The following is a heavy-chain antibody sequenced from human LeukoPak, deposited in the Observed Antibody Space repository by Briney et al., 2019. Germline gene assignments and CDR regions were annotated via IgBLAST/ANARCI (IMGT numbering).Heavy chain of an antibody. Sequence: GGSLRLSCAASGFTFSSYSMNWVRQAPGKGLEWVSSISSSSSYMYYADSVKGRFTISRDNAKNSLYLQMNSLRAEDTAVYYCARGQYYDILTEGLDYWGQGTLVTVSS. CDR2: ISSSSSYM. J-gene: IGHJ4*02. V-gene: IGHV3-21*01. CDR3: ARGQYYDILTEGLDY. D-gene: IGHD3-9*01. CDR1: GFTFSSYS.